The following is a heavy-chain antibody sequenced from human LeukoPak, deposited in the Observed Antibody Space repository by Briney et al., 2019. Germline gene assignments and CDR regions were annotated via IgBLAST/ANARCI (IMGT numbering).Heavy chain of an antibody. J-gene: IGHJ4*02. D-gene: IGHD2-2*01. V-gene: IGHV3-11*04. CDR1: GFTFSDYY. CDR2: IISSGSTT. CDR3: ARRHCSTTMCPLVGY. Sequence: GGSLRLSCAASGFTFSDYYMSWIRQAPGKGLEWVSYIISSGSTTYYADSVKGRFTISRDNTKNSLYLQMSSLRAEDTAVYYCARRHCSTTMCPLVGYWGQGTLVTVSS.